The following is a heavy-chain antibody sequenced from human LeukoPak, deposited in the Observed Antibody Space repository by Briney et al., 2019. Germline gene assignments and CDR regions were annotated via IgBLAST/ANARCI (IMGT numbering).Heavy chain of an antibody. V-gene: IGHV1-46*01. Sequence: GASVKVSCKASGYTFTSYYMHWVRQAPGQGLEWMGIINPSGGSTSYAQKFQGRVTTTRDMSTSTVYMELSSLRSEDTAVYYCARDYGDNTDAFDIWGQGTMVTVSS. D-gene: IGHD4-17*01. CDR2: INPSGGST. CDR3: ARDYGDNTDAFDI. CDR1: GYTFTSYY. J-gene: IGHJ3*02.